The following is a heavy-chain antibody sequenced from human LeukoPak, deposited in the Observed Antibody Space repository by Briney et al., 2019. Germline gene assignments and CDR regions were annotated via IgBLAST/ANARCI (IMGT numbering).Heavy chain of an antibody. J-gene: IGHJ4*02. Sequence: PSETLSLTCTVSGGSISSYYWSWIRQPPGRGLEWIGYTYYSGSTNYNPSLKSRVTISVDTSKNQFSRKLSSVTAADTAVYYCARVDPDSSSTLEVFDYWGQGTLVTVSS. CDR2: TYYSGST. D-gene: IGHD6-6*01. V-gene: IGHV4-59*01. CDR1: GGSISSYY. CDR3: ARVDPDSSSTLEVFDY.